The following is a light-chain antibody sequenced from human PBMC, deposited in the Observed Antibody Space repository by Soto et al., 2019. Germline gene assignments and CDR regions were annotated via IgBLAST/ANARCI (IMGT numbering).Light chain of an antibody. CDR2: DVT. Sequence: QSALTQPPSASGSPGQSVTISCTGTSSDVGTHGYVSWYQQHAGKAPKLVIYDVTKRPSGVPDRFSGSKSGNTASLTVSGLQTEDEAFYYCSSSAGIYHYLVFGGGTKLTVL. J-gene: IGLJ3*02. CDR1: SSDVGTHGY. V-gene: IGLV2-8*01. CDR3: SSSAGIYHYLV.